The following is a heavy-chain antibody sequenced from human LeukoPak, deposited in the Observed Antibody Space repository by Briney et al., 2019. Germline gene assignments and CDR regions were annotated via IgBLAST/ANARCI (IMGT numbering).Heavy chain of an antibody. Sequence: PGGSLRLSCAASGFTFSNSAMSWVRQAPGKGLEWVSTLSGSGITTYYADSVKGRFTISRDNSKNTLYLQMNRLRAEDTAVYYCAKGIYSSGWSYFDYWGHGTLVTVSS. J-gene: IGHJ4*01. D-gene: IGHD6-19*01. CDR3: AKGIYSSGWSYFDY. CDR2: LSGSGITT. V-gene: IGHV3-23*01. CDR1: GFTFSNSA.